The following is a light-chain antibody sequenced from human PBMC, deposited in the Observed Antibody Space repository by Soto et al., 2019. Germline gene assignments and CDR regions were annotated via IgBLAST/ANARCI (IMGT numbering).Light chain of an antibody. CDR1: TSSIGAGYD. Sequence: QSVLTQPPSVSGAPGQRVTISYTGSTSSIGAGYDVHWYQQLPGTAPKLLIYGNKNRPSGVPDRFSGSRSGTSASLAITGLQAEDEADYYCQSYDSSLGGQVVFGGGTKLTVL. CDR2: GNK. J-gene: IGLJ2*01. CDR3: QSYDSSLGGQVV. V-gene: IGLV1-40*01.